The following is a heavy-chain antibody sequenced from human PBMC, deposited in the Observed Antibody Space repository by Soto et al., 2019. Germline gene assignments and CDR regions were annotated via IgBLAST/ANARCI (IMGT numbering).Heavy chain of an antibody. Sequence: PSQTLSLTCAISGDSVSSNSAAWNWIRQSPSRGLEWLGRTYYRSKWYNDYAVSVKSRITINPGTSKNQFSLQLNSVTPEDTAVYYCARVGQLDIKRPRKKYNWFDPWGQGTLVTSPQ. CDR3: ARVGQLDIKRPRKKYNWFDP. CDR1: GDSVSSNSAA. D-gene: IGHD6-6*01. V-gene: IGHV6-1*01. CDR2: TYYRSKWYN. J-gene: IGHJ5*02.